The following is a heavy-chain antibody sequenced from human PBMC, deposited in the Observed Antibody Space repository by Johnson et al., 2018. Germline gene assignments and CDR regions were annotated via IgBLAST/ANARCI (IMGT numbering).Heavy chain of an antibody. J-gene: IGHJ6*03. CDR2: ITSTATTI. V-gene: IGHV3-11*04. D-gene: IGHD3-3*01. CDR3: ARYPHYDLLFMDV. CDR1: GFTFSDYC. Sequence: QVQLVESGGGLVKPGGSXRLSCAASGFTFSDYCMTWIRQAPGQAPEWVSSITSTATTIYYAVSVKGRFTVSRDNATNSLYLPMNGLRVEDTAGYYRARYPHYDLLFMDVWGKGTTVTVSS.